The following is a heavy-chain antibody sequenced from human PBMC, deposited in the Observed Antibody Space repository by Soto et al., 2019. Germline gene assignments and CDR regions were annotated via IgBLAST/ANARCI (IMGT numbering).Heavy chain of an antibody. D-gene: IGHD5-18*01. CDR3: ARVSDGYADIDY. Sequence: SVKVSCKASGGTFSSYAISWVRQAPGQGLEWMGGIIPIFGTANYAQKFQGRVTITADKSTSTAYMELSSLRSEDTAVYYCARVSDGYADIDYWGQGTLVTVSS. V-gene: IGHV1-69*06. J-gene: IGHJ4*02. CDR1: GGTFSSYA. CDR2: IIPIFGTA.